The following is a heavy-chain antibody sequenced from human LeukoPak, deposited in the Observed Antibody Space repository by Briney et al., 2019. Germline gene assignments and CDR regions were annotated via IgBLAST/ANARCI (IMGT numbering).Heavy chain of an antibody. Sequence: ASVKVSCKASGYTFTSYDINWVRQATGQGLEWMGWMNPNSGNTGYAQKFQGRVTITRNTSISTAYMELSSLRSEDTAVYYCARSTDIVATRGTWYYDSSGYPIDYWGQGTLVTVSS. D-gene: IGHD3-22*01. CDR3: ARSTDIVATRGTWYYDSSGYPIDY. CDR1: GYTFTSYD. J-gene: IGHJ4*02. V-gene: IGHV1-8*03. CDR2: MNPNSGNT.